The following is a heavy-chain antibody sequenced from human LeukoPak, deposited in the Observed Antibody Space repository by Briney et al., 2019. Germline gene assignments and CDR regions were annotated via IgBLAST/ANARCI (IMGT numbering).Heavy chain of an antibody. CDR2: ISYDGTNK. J-gene: IGHJ4*02. V-gene: IGHV3-30*18. D-gene: IGHD3-3*01. CDR3: AKENDFVY. CDR1: GFTFSNYD. Sequence: GGSLRLSCAASGFTFSNYDMHWVRQAPGKGLELVAVISYDGTNKYYADSVKGRFTISRDNSKSTLYLQMNSLRAEDTAVYYCAKENDFVYWGQGTLVTVSS.